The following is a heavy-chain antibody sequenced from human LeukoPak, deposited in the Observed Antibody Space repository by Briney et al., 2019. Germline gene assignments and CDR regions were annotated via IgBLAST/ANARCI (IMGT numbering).Heavy chain of an antibody. CDR2: ISSSSSYI. J-gene: IGHJ4*02. CDR3: ARDNPDYDSSGYPYFDY. CDR1: GFTFSSLT. D-gene: IGHD3-22*01. Sequence: PGGSLRLSCAASGFTFSSLTMRWVRQAPGKGLEWVSSISSSSSYIYYADSVKGRFTISRDNAKNSLYLQMNSLRAEDTAVYYCARDNPDYDSSGYPYFDYWGQGTLVTVSS. V-gene: IGHV3-21*01.